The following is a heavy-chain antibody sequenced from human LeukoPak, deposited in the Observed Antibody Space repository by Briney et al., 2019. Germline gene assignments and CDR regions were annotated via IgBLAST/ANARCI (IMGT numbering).Heavy chain of an antibody. V-gene: IGHV4-59*01. CDR3: ARGGLYDFWTGYYLPDY. D-gene: IGHD3-3*01. Sequence: PSEPLSLTCTVSVGSISGYYWSWIRQPPGKGLEWIGYIYYSGSTNYNPSLKSRVTISVDTSKNQFSLKLSSVAAADTAVYYCARGGLYDFWTGYYLPDYWGQGTLVTVSS. J-gene: IGHJ4*02. CDR1: VGSISGYY. CDR2: IYYSGST.